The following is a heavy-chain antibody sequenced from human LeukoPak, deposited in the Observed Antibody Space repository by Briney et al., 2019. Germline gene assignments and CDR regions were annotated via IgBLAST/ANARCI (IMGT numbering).Heavy chain of an antibody. J-gene: IGHJ4*02. Sequence: GGSLRLSCAASGFTFDDYAMHWVRQAPGKGLEWVSGINWNSGTIGYADSVKGRFTISRDNAKNTLYLQVNNLRAEDTAVYYCARGPNSNWSGLDFWGQGTLLTVSS. V-gene: IGHV3-9*01. CDR3: ARGPNSNWSGLDF. D-gene: IGHD6-6*01. CDR1: GFTFDDYA. CDR2: INWNSGTI.